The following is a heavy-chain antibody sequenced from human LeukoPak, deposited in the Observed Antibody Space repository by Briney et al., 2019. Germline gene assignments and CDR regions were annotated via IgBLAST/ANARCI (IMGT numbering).Heavy chain of an antibody. CDR3: ARENYDYVWGSYRSLYYFDY. CDR2: IIPIFGTA. CDR1: GGTFSSYA. D-gene: IGHD3-16*02. V-gene: IGHV1-69*01. Sequence: SVKVSCKASGGTFSSYAISWVRQAPGQGLEWMGGIIPIFGTANYAQKFQGRVTITADESTSTAYMELSSLRSEDTAVYYCARENYDYVWGSYRSLYYFDYWGQGTPVTVSS. J-gene: IGHJ4*02.